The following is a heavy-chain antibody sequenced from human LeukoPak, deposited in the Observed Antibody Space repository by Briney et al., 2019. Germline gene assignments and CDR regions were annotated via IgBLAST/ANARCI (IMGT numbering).Heavy chain of an antibody. Sequence: KPSETLSLTCTVSGGSISSYYWSWIRQPPGKGLEWIGYIYYSGSTNYNPSLKSRVTISVDTSKNQFSLKLSSVTAADTAVYYCARTTEAHSWRTRYYDYYMDVWGKGTTVTASS. CDR3: ARTTEAHSWRTRYYDYYMDV. J-gene: IGHJ6*03. D-gene: IGHD6-13*01. CDR2: IYYSGST. CDR1: GGSISSYY. V-gene: IGHV4-59*01.